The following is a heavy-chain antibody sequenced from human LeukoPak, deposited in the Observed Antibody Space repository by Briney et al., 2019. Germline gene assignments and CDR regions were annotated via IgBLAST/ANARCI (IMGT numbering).Heavy chain of an antibody. CDR1: GGSFSGYF. CDR3: ARRSDFWSGYCDY. Sequence: SETLSLTCGVYGGSFSGYFWSWIRQPPGKGLEWIGEINHSGSTNYNPSLKSRVTISVDTSKNQFSLKLSSMTAADTAVYYCARRSDFWSGYCDYWGQGTLVTVSS. D-gene: IGHD3-3*01. V-gene: IGHV4-34*01. CDR2: INHSGST. J-gene: IGHJ4*02.